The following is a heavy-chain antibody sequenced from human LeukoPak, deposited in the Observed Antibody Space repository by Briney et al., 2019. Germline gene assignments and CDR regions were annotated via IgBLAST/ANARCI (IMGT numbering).Heavy chain of an antibody. Sequence: SVKVSCKASGGTFSSYAISWVRQAPGQGLEWMGGIIPIFGTANYAQKFQGRVTITADESTSTAYMELSSLRSEDTAVYYCARGIRGSSYYDSSGYYSDYWGQGTLVTVSS. V-gene: IGHV1-69*13. CDR3: ARGIRGSSYYDSSGYYSDY. CDR2: IIPIFGTA. CDR1: GGTFSSYA. D-gene: IGHD3-22*01. J-gene: IGHJ4*02.